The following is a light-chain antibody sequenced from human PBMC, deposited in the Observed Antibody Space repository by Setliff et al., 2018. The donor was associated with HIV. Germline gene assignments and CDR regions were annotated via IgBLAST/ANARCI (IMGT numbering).Light chain of an antibody. V-gene: IGLV7-46*01. Sequence: QAVVTPEPSLTVSPGRTVPLTCGSNTGDVTYSPYPYCFQQKPGQAPTTLIYNTSNKYSWTPARFSDSLLGGKAALTLSGAQPEDEAEYYCLLSYSGALVFGTGTKVTVL. J-gene: IGLJ1*01. CDR2: NTS. CDR3: LLSYSGALV. CDR1: TGDVTYSPY.